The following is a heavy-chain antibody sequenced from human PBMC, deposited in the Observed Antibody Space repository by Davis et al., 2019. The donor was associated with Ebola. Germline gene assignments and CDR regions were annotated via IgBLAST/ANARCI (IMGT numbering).Heavy chain of an antibody. V-gene: IGHV1-69*13. CDR2: IIPIFGTT. CDR3: AGMHGFGEGWPSY. Sequence: SVKVSCKASGDTFISYAISWVRQAPGQGLEWMGGIIPIFGTTNFAQKFQGRVTIIADESTSTAYMELSGLRSEDTAVYYCAGMHGFGEGWPSYWGQGTLVTVSS. J-gene: IGHJ4*02. CDR1: GDTFISYA. D-gene: IGHD3-10*01.